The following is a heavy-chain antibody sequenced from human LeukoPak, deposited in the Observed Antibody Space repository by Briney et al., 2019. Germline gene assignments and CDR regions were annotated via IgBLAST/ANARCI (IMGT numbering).Heavy chain of an antibody. D-gene: IGHD1-26*01. Sequence: GGSLRLFCAASGFTFSSYEMNWVRQAPGKGLEWVSYISSSGSTIYYADSVKGRFTTSRDNAKNSLYLQMNSLRAEDTAVYYCARSYLSGYYFDYWGQGTLVTVSS. CDR3: ARSYLSGYYFDY. J-gene: IGHJ4*02. CDR1: GFTFSSYE. V-gene: IGHV3-48*03. CDR2: ISSSGSTI.